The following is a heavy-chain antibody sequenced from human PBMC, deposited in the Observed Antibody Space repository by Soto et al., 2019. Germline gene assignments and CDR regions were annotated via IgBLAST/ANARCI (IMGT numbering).Heavy chain of an antibody. V-gene: IGHV4-34*01. Sequence: QVQLQQWGAGLLKPSETLSLTCAVYGGSFSGYYWSWIRQPPGKGLEWIGEINHSGSTNYNPSLKSRVTIPADKSKNQFSLKLSYVTAADTAVYYCARGPSRRYSSSPRLRNWFDPWGQGTLVTVSS. CDR2: INHSGST. CDR3: ARGPSRRYSSSPRLRNWFDP. CDR1: GGSFSGYY. D-gene: IGHD6-13*01. J-gene: IGHJ5*02.